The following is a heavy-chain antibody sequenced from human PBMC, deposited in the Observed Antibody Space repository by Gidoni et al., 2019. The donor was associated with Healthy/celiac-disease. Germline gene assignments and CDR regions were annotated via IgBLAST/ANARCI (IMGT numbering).Heavy chain of an antibody. D-gene: IGHD3-10*01. CDR2: ISSSSSTI. V-gene: IGHV3-48*01. Sequence: EVQLVESGGGLVQPGGSLSLSCAASGFTFSSYSMNWVRQAPGKGLEWVSYISSSSSTIYNAGSVKGRFTISRENAKNSLYLQMNSLGAEDTAVYCCARDDIGMVWGVRPPYYYGMDVWGQGTTVTVSS. J-gene: IGHJ6*02. CDR1: GFTFSSYS. CDR3: ARDDIGMVWGVRPPYYYGMDV.